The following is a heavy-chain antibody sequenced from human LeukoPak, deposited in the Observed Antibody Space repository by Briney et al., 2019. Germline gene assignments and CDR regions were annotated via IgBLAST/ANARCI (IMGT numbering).Heavy chain of an antibody. CDR2: ISGDGGST. V-gene: IGHV3-43*02. J-gene: IGHJ6*02. CDR3: GKDRGYSYYYYGMDV. CDR1: GFTFDDYA. Sequence: GGSLRLSCAASGFTFDDYAMHWVRQAPGKGLEWVSLISGDGGSTYYADSVKGRFTISRDTSKNSLYLQMNSLRTEDTALYYCGKDRGYSYYYYGMDVWGQGTTVTVSS.